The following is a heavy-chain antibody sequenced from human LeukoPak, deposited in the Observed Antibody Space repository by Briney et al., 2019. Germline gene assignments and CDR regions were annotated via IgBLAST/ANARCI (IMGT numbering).Heavy chain of an antibody. V-gene: IGHV4-4*07. CDR1: GDSISSYY. J-gene: IGHJ4*02. CDR3: ASTYYYDSSGYHFDY. D-gene: IGHD3-22*01. CDR2: IYTSGST. Sequence: SETLSLTCTVSGDSISSYYWSWIRQPAGKGLEWIGHIYTSGSTNYNPSLKRRVTMSVDTSKNQFSLKLSSVTDADTAVYYCASTYYYDSSGYHFDYWGQGTLVTVSS.